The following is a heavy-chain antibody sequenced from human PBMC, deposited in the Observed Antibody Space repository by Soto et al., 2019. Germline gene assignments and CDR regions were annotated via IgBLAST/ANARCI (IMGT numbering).Heavy chain of an antibody. J-gene: IGHJ4*02. D-gene: IGHD5-12*01. CDR2: IKKDGSEK. CDR1: GVYFISVG. CDR3: ARESSYDYRNLFAY. Sequence: GRSQRLSRAVAGVYFISVGISWVSQAQKKGLEWVANIKKDGSEKYYVDSVKGRFTISRDNAKHSLYLQMNSLRAEDTSVYYCARESSYDYRNLFAYWGKGTLVPVSP. V-gene: IGHV3-7*01.